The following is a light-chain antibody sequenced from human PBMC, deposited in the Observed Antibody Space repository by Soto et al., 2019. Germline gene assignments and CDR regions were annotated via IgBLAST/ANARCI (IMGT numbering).Light chain of an antibody. V-gene: IGKV4-1*01. Sequence: DIVMTQSPDSLAVSLGERATINCKSSQSVFYSSNNKNYLAWYQQKPGQPPKLLIYWASTRESGVPDRFSGSGSGTDFTLTISSLQAEDLGVYYCQQYYTTLTLTFGKGTK. J-gene: IGKJ1*01. CDR3: QQYYTTLTLT. CDR1: QSVFYSSNNKNY. CDR2: WAS.